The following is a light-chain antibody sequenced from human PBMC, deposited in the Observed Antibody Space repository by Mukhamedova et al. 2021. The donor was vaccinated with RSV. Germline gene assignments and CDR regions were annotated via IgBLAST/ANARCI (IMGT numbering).Light chain of an antibody. CDR2: EVS. CDR3: SSYAGDNNLV. J-gene: IGLJ2*01. V-gene: IGLV2-8*01. Sequence: GTSSDVGGYNYVSWYQHHPGKAPKLMISEVSKRPSGVPDRFSGSKSGNTASLTVSGLQDEDEADYYCSSYAGDNNLVFGGGTKLT. CDR1: SSDVGGYNY.